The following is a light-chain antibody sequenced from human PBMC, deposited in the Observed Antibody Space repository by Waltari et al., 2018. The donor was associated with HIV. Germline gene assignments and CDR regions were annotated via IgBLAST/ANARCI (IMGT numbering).Light chain of an antibody. CDR1: SSDVGSYNL. CDR3: CSYTGISTLV. CDR2: EVS. V-gene: IGLV2-23*02. J-gene: IGLJ2*01. Sequence: QSALTQPASVSGSPGQSITFSCIGTSSDVGSYNLVSWYQQHPGKAPKLMIYEVSKRPSGVSNRFSGSKSGNTASLTISGLQAEDEADYYCCSYTGISTLVFGGGTKVTVL.